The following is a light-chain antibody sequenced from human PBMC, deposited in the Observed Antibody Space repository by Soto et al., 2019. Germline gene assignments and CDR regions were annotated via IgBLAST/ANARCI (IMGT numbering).Light chain of an antibody. CDR1: QSVSSSY. V-gene: IGKV3-15*01. J-gene: IGKJ4*02. CDR3: QQYNTRPLT. CDR2: GAS. Sequence: EVVLTRSPVTLSLSPGERATPSCRASQSVSSSYLAWYQQQPGQAPRLLIYGASTRATGIPARFSGSGSETDFTLTISSLQSEDFAVYYCQQYNTRPLTFGAGTKVDI.